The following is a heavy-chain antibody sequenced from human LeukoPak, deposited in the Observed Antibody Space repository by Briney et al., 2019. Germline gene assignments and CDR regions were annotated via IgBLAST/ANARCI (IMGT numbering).Heavy chain of an antibody. CDR3: ARRMAYYYDSSGYKDDY. CDR2: INHSGST. D-gene: IGHD3-22*01. J-gene: IGHJ4*02. Sequence: WSWIRQPPGKGLEWIGEINHSGSTNYNPSLKSRVTISVDTSKNQFSLKLSSVTAADTAVYYCARRMAYYYDSSGYKDDYWGQGTLVTVSS. V-gene: IGHV4-34*01.